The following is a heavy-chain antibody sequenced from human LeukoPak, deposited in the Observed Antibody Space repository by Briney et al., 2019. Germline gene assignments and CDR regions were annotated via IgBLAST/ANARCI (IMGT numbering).Heavy chain of an antibody. CDR2: ISSSGSTI. Sequence: GGSLRLSCAASGFTFSDYYMSWIRQAPGKGLERVSYISSSGSTIYYADSVKGRFTISRDNAKNSLYLQMNSLRAEDTAVYYCARSCSSTSCYTPHGMVVWGQGTTVTVSS. CDR1: GFTFSDYY. V-gene: IGHV3-11*01. CDR3: ARSCSSTSCYTPHGMVV. J-gene: IGHJ6*02. D-gene: IGHD2-2*02.